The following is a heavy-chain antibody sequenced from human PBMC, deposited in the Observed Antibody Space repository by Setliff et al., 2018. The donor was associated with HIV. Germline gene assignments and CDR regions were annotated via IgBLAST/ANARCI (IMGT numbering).Heavy chain of an antibody. CDR2: IYYSGST. V-gene: IGHV4-39*07. J-gene: IGHJ5*02. Sequence: SETLSLTCTVSGGSISSSSYYWGWIRQPPGKGLEWIGSIYYSGSTYYNPSLKSRVTISVDTSKNQFSLKLSSVTAADTAVYYCARESLRRVSRYFLNWFDPWGQGTLVTVSS. CDR3: ARESLRRVSRYFLNWFDP. CDR1: GGSISSSSYY. D-gene: IGHD3-9*01.